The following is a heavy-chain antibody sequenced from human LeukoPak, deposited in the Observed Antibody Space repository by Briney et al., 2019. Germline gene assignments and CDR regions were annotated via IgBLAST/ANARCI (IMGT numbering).Heavy chain of an antibody. D-gene: IGHD3-9*01. J-gene: IGHJ4*02. V-gene: IGHV4-61*08. Sequence: NPSETLSLTCTVSGGSISSGGYYWSWIRQPPGKGLEWIGEINHSGSTNYNPSLKSRVTISVDTSKNQFSLKLSSVTAADTAVYYCAREYYDILTGYYRGYFDYWGQGTLVTVSS. CDR1: GGSISSGGYY. CDR3: AREYYDILTGYYRGYFDY. CDR2: INHSGST.